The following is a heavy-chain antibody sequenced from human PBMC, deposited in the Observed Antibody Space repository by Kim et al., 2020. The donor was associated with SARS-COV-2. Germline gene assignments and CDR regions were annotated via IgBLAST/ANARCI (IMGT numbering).Heavy chain of an antibody. CDR3: ARDHGIGDYYDRSGPG. J-gene: IGHJ4*02. D-gene: IGHD3-22*01. V-gene: IGHV3-33*01. Sequence: GGSLRLSCAASGFTFSSYAMHWVRQAPGKGLEWVAVIRYDGSNKYYADSVKGRFTISRDNSKNTLYLQMNSLRAEDTAVYYCARDHGIGDYYDRSGPGWGQGTLVTVSS. CDR1: GFTFSSYA. CDR2: IRYDGSNK.